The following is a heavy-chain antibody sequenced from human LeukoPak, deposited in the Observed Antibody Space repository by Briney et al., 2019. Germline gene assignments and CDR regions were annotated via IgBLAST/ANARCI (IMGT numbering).Heavy chain of an antibody. V-gene: IGHV3-13*01. CDR3: ARGPARGKYYYMDV. Sequence: PGGSLRLSCAASGFTFSSFDMHWVRQPTGQGLEWVSTIGTASDTYYPGSVEGRFTLSRDNAKNYLYLQMNSLTAGDTAVYYCARGPARGKYYYMDVWGKGTTVTVSS. CDR1: GFTFSSFD. D-gene: IGHD1-1*01. J-gene: IGHJ6*03. CDR2: IGTASDT.